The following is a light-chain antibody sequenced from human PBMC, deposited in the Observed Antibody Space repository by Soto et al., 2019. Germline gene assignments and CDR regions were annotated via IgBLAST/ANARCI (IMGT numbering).Light chain of an antibody. CDR2: SND. J-gene: IGLJ1*01. CDR1: RSNIGSNN. CDR3: AAWVDSLNGVYV. Sequence: QSVLTQPPSASGTPGQRVTISCSGSRSNIGSNNVYWYQQLPGTAPKLLIYSNDKRPSGVPDRFSGSKSGTSASLAITGLQYDDEADYYCAAWVDSLNGVYVFGPGTKVTVL. V-gene: IGLV1-44*01.